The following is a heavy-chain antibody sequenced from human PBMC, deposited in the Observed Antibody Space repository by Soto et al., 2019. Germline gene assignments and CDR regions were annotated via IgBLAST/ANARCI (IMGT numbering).Heavy chain of an antibody. D-gene: IGHD1-1*01. CDR1: GFTFSIYA. Sequence: QVQLVESGGGVVQPGRSLRVSCAASGFTFSIYAMHWVRQAPGTGLEWVAVISYDGTKTYYADSVKGRFTISRDNSKNTGCLEMNVLIYENTGVYFCAEERDPHRKWTRDPFNLWGQGSLVTVSP. J-gene: IGHJ4*02. CDR3: AEERDPHRKWTRDPFNL. CDR2: ISYDGTKT. V-gene: IGHV3-30*03.